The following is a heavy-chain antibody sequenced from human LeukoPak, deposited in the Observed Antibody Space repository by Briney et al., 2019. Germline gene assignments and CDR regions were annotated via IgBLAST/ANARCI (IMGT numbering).Heavy chain of an antibody. Sequence: GGSLRLSCAASGFTFSSYAMSWVRQAPGKGLEWVSVMTRSGGNTYYADSVKGRFTISRDNSKNTLYLQMNSLRDDDTAVYYCASYDDSGYYLYRYFRYWGQGTLVTVSS. V-gene: IGHV3-23*01. CDR1: GFTFSSYA. J-gene: IGHJ4*02. CDR3: ASYDDSGYYLYRYFRY. D-gene: IGHD3-22*01. CDR2: MTRSGGNT.